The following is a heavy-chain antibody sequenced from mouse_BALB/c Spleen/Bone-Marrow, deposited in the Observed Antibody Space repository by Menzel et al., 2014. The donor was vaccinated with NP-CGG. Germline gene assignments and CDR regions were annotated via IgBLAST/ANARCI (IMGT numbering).Heavy chain of an antibody. V-gene: IGHV5-9-3*01. CDR2: ISSGGSYT. J-gene: IGHJ2*01. CDR3: ARHIATVVADY. CDR1: GFTFSSYA. Sequence: EVHLVESGGGLVKPGGSLKLSCAASGFTFSSYAMSWVRQTPEERLEWVATISSGGSYTYYPDSVKGRFTISRDNAKNTLYLQMSSLRSEDTAMHYCARHIATVVADYWGQGSTLTVSS. D-gene: IGHD1-1*01.